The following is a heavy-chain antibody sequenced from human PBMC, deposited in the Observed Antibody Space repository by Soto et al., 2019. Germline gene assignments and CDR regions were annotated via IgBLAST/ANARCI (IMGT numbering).Heavy chain of an antibody. CDR1: GFTFSSYA. Sequence: GGSLRLSCAASGFTFSSYAMSWVRQAPGKGLEWVSAISGSGGSTYYADSLKGRFTISRDNSKNTLYLQMNSLRAEDTAVYYCAKVCSGWFEGCWFDPWGQGTLVTVSS. CDR3: AKVCSGWFEGCWFDP. D-gene: IGHD6-19*01. CDR2: ISGSGGST. V-gene: IGHV3-23*01. J-gene: IGHJ5*02.